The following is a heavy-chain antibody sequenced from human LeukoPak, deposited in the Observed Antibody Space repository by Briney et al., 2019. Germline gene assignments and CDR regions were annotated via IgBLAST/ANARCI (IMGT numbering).Heavy chain of an antibody. CDR3: AELGITMIGGV. D-gene: IGHD3-10*02. CDR2: ISGSGGST. V-gene: IGHV3-23*01. CDR1: GFTFSSYG. Sequence: GGFLRLSCAASGFTFSSYGMSWVRQAPGKGLEWVSAISGSGGSTYYADSVKGRFTISRDNSKNTLYLQMNSLRAEDTAVYYCAELGITMIGGVWGKGTTVTISS. J-gene: IGHJ6*04.